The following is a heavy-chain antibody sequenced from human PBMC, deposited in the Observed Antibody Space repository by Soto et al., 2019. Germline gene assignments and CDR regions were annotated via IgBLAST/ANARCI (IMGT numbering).Heavy chain of an antibody. D-gene: IGHD3-3*01. V-gene: IGHV4-34*01. Sequence: VVSLSTDFWTWIRQPPGKGLEWIGEINHSGSPNYSPSLRGRVTISLDTSKKQFSLNLSSVTAADTAVYFCARARFSQWSQDYYGLDVWGQGTKVTVSS. CDR2: INHSGSP. J-gene: IGHJ6*02. CDR1: VVSLSTDF. CDR3: ARARFSQWSQDYYGLDV.